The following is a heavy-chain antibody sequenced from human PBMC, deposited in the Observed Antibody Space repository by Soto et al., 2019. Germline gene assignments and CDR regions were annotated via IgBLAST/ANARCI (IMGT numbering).Heavy chain of an antibody. CDR1: GYSFTSYW. Sequence: GESLKISCRGSGYSFTSYWIGWVRQMPGKGLEWMGIIYPSNSDTKYSPSFRGQVTISADKSISTAYLQWSSLKASDTAMYYCARHSTGWYCDYWGQGTLVTVSS. D-gene: IGHD2-8*02. J-gene: IGHJ4*02. CDR2: IYPSNSDT. V-gene: IGHV5-51*01. CDR3: ARHSTGWYCDY.